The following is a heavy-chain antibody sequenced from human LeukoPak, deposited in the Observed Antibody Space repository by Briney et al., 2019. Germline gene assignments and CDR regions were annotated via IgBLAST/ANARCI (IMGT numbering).Heavy chain of an antibody. CDR3: ARVPETREQLGAIDY. CDR2: ISSSSSYI. J-gene: IGHJ4*02. D-gene: IGHD6-13*01. V-gene: IGHV3-21*04. Sequence: PGGSLRLSCAASGFTFSSYSMNWVRQAPGKGLEWVSSISSSSSYIYYADSVKGRFTISRDNAKNSLYLQMNSLRAEDTALYYCARVPETREQLGAIDYWGQGTLVTVSS. CDR1: GFTFSSYS.